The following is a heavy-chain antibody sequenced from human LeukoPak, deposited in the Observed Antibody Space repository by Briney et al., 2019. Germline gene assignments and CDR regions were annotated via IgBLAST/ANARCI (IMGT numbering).Heavy chain of an antibody. V-gene: IGHV1-2*02. J-gene: IGHJ6*03. CDR1: GYTFTGYY. D-gene: IGHD2-2*01. CDR2: INPNSGGT. CDR3: ARCSISCMPLQIMDV. Sequence: GASVRVSCKASGYTFTGYYMHWVRQAPGQGLEWMGWINPNSGGTNYAQKFQGRVTMTRDTSISTAYMELSRLRSDDTAVYYCARCSISCMPLQIMDVWGKGTTVTVSS.